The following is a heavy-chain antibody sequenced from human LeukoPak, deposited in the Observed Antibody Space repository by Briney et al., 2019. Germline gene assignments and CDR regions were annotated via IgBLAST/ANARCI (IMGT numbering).Heavy chain of an antibody. CDR3: ARGKLRYFDWCDY. CDR1: GYTFTSYA. V-gene: IGHV1-3*01. CDR2: INAGNGNT. J-gene: IGHJ4*02. D-gene: IGHD3-9*01. Sequence: ASVKVSCKASGYTFTSYAMHWVRQAPGQRLEWMGWINAGNGNTKYSQKFKGRVTIIRDTSASTAYMELSSLRSEDTAVYYCARGKLRYFDWCDYWGQGTLVTVSS.